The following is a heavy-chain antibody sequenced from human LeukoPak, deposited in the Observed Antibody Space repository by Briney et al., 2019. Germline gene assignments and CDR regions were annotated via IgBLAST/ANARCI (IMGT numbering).Heavy chain of an antibody. V-gene: IGHV4-34*01. D-gene: IGHD2-2*01. CDR3: ARLRIPRRYCSSTSCPNRAFDI. CDR1: GGSFSGYY. CDR2: INHSGST. J-gene: IGHJ3*02. Sequence: SETLSLTCAVYGGSFSGYYWSWIRQPPGKGLEWIGEINHSGSTNYNPSLKSRVTISVDTSKNQFSLKLSSVTAADTAEYYCARLRIPRRYCSSTSCPNRAFDIWGQGTMVTVSS.